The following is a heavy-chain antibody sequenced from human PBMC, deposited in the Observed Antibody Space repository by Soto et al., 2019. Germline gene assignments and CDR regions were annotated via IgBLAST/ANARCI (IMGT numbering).Heavy chain of an antibody. CDR1: GNSISTTNW. V-gene: IGHV4-4*02. D-gene: IGHD3-22*01. CDR3: ARDVGYHYDGSPSGQFDF. Sequence: PSETLSLTCVVPGNSISTTNWWSWVRQSPGKGLEWIGEIYHSGSTNYNPSLKSRVTISVDKSKNQFSLKLSSVAAADTAVYYCARDVGYHYDGSPSGQFDFWGQGTLVTVSS. J-gene: IGHJ4*02. CDR2: IYHSGST.